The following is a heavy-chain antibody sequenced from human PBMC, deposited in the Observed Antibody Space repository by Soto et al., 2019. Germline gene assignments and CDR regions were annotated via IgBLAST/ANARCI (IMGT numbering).Heavy chain of an antibody. J-gene: IGHJ4*02. CDR1: GFTFSSYA. Sequence: GGSLRLSCAASGFTFSSYAMSWVRQAPGKGLEWVSAISGSGGSTYYADSVKGRFTISRDNSKNTLYLQMNSLGAEDTAVYYCAKERDGCGGDCYSGYFDYWGQGTLVTVSS. CDR2: ISGSGGST. D-gene: IGHD2-21*02. V-gene: IGHV3-23*01. CDR3: AKERDGCGGDCYSGYFDY.